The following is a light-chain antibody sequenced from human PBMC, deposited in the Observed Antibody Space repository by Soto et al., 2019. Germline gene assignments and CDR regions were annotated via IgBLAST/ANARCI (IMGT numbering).Light chain of an antibody. CDR2: KAS. Sequence: DIQMTQSPSTLTASVGDRVTITCRASQSISSWLAWCQQKPGKAPKLLIYKASSLESGVPSSFSGSGSGTEFTLTISSLQPDDFATYYCQQYDTYSTFGQGTKVEIK. J-gene: IGKJ1*01. V-gene: IGKV1-5*03. CDR3: QQYDTYST. CDR1: QSISSW.